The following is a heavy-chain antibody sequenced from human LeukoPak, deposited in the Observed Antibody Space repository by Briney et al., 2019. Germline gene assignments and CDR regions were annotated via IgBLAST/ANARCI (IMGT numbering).Heavy chain of an antibody. J-gene: IGHJ5*02. CDR3: ARDTCDGVTCYNWFDP. V-gene: IGHV1-2*02. Sequence: GASVKVSCKASGYSFNGYYIHWARQAPGQGLEWMGWINPNRGGTSYAQKFQGRVTMTRDTSITTAYMELSSLRSDDTAMYYCARDTCDGVTCYNWFDPWGQGTLVTVSS. CDR1: GYSFNGYY. D-gene: IGHD4-17*01. CDR2: INPNRGGT.